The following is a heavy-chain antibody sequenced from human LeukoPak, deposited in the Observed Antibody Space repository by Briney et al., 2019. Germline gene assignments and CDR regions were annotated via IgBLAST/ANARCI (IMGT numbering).Heavy chain of an antibody. CDR1: GYTFTNYY. V-gene: IGHV1-46*01. J-gene: IGHJ3*02. Sequence: ASVKVSCKASGYTFTNYYIHWVRQAPGQGLEWMGLINPGGDNADYAQNFQGRVTMTRDTSTSTVYMGLSSLRSEDTAVYYCARIRDGYNDAYDIWGQGTMVTVSS. CDR2: INPGGDNA. D-gene: IGHD5-24*01. CDR3: ARIRDGYNDAYDI.